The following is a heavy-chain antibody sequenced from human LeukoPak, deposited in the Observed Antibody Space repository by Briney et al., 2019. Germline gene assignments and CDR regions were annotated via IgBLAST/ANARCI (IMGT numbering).Heavy chain of an antibody. CDR2: INPNSGGT. V-gene: IGHV1-2*02. D-gene: IGHD6-13*01. CDR3: ARVSLAAAAGRYFDY. J-gene: IGHJ4*02. Sequence: ASVKVSCKASGYTFTGYYMHWVRQAPGKGLEWMGWINPNSGGTNYAQKFQGRVTMTRDTSISTAYMELSRLRSDDTAVYYCARVSLAAAAGRYFDYWGQGTLVTVSS. CDR1: GYTFTGYY.